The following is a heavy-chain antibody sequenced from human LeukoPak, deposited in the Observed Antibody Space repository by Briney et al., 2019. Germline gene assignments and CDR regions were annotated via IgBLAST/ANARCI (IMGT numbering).Heavy chain of an antibody. J-gene: IGHJ4*02. CDR3: AKEKGYSSGPTDY. Sequence: PGGSLRLSCAASGFTFSSYAMSWVRQAPGKGLEWISAISGSGGSLYYADSVKGRFTISRDNSKNTLYLQMNSLRAEDTAIYYCAKEKGYSSGPTDYWGQGTLVTVSS. CDR1: GFTFSSYA. V-gene: IGHV3-23*01. CDR2: ISGSGGSL. D-gene: IGHD6-19*01.